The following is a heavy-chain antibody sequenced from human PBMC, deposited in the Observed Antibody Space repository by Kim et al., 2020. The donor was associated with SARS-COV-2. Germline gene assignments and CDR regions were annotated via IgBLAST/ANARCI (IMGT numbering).Heavy chain of an antibody. CDR1: GGTFSSYA. CDR3: ARGLSVTGDDAFDI. Sequence: SVKVSCKASGGTFSSYAISWVRQAPGQGLEWMGGIIPIFGTANYAQKFQGRVTITADESTSTAYMELSSLRSEDTAVYYCARGLSVTGDDAFDIWGQGTMVTVSS. V-gene: IGHV1-69*13. CDR2: IIPIFGTA. J-gene: IGHJ3*02. D-gene: IGHD7-27*01.